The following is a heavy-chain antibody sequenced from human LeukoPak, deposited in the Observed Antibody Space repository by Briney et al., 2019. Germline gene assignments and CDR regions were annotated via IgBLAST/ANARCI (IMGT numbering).Heavy chain of an antibody. CDR3: ARRGKGLDYDFDY. Sequence: SETLSLTCTVSGGSVSSYYWSWIRQPPGKGLEYIGYFHYSRITNYNPSLKSRVTVSVDTSKNHISLKLSSVTAADTAVYYCARRGKGLDYDFDYWGQGTLVTVSS. CDR2: FHYSRIT. J-gene: IGHJ4*02. CDR1: GGSVSSYY. D-gene: IGHD4/OR15-4a*01. V-gene: IGHV4-59*02.